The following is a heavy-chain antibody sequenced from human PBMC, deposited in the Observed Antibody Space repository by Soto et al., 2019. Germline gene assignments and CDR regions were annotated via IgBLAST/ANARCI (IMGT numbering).Heavy chain of an antibody. CDR1: GGSISSSRCH. J-gene: IGHJ4*02. CDR3: ARGMTTVTLFDY. CDR2: IKYSGTT. D-gene: IGHD4-17*01. V-gene: IGHV4-39*07. Sequence: SETLSLTCTVSGGSISSSRCHWGWIRQPPGKGLEWIASIKYSGTTFYNPSLKSRVTLSVDTSKNQFSLKLTSVTAADTAVYYCARGMTTVTLFDYWGQGTLVTVSS.